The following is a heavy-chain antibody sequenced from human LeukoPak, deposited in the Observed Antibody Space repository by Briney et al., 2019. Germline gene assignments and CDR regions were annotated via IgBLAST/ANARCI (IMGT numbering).Heavy chain of an antibody. CDR3: ARVWGYHAFDI. D-gene: IGHD5-18*01. CDR1: GGSFSGYY. V-gene: IGHV4-34*01. CDR2: INHSGST. J-gene: IGHJ3*02. Sequence: PSETLSLTCAVYGGSFSGYYWSWIRQPPGKGLEWIGEINHSGSTNYNPSLKSRVTISVDTSKNQFSLKLSSVTAADTAVYYCARVWGYHAFDIWGQGTMVTVSS.